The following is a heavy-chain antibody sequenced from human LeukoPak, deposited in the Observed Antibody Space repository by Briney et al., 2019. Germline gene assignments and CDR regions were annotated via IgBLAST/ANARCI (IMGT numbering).Heavy chain of an antibody. J-gene: IGHJ4*02. CDR2: ISGSGGST. CDR1: GFTFSSYA. Sequence: GGSLRLSCAASGFTFSSYAMSWVRQAPGKGLEWVSAISGSGGSTYYADSVKGRFTISRDNSKNTLYLQMNSLRAEDTAVYYCAKPTRAPYSSSWYYFDYWGQGTLVTVSS. V-gene: IGHV3-23*01. CDR3: AKPTRAPYSSSWYYFDY. D-gene: IGHD6-13*01.